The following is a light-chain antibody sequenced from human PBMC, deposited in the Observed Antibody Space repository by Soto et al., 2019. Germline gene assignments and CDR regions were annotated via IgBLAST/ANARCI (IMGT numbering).Light chain of an antibody. CDR1: SSDVGRYTY. CDR2: DVY. CDR3: TSYTSTSTPYV. V-gene: IGLV2-14*01. Sequence: QSVLTQPDSVSGSPGQSITISCTGTSSDVGRYTYVSWYQQHPGKAPKLIIYDVYNRPSGVSNRFSGSKSGNTASLTIFGLQAEDEADYYCTSYTSTSTPYVFGGGTKVTVL. J-gene: IGLJ1*01.